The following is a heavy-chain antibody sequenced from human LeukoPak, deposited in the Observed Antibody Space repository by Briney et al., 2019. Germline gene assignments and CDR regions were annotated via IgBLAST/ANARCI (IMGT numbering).Heavy chain of an antibody. V-gene: IGHV3-30*18. CDR3: AKLVSVGALDY. J-gene: IGHJ4*02. CDR1: GFTFSDYG. CDR2: ISSDGSKL. Sequence: PGGSLRLSCAASGFTFSDYGMHWIRQAPGKGLEWVAVISSDGSKLYYADSVKGQLTISRDNSKNTLYLQMNSLRAEDTAVYYCAKLVSVGALDYWGQGTLVTVSS. D-gene: IGHD1-26*01.